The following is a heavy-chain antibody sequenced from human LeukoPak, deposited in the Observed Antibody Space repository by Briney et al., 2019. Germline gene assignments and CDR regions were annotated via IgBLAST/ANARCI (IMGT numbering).Heavy chain of an antibody. V-gene: IGHV4-39*01. D-gene: IGHD1-7*01. Sequence: PSETLSLTCSVSGGSISSTSYYWGWIRQPPGEGLEWIGSINYSGRTYYSPSLKSRVTISVDTSKSQFSLRLNSVTAADTAVYYCARRTSRFRFFDYWGQGTLVTVSS. J-gene: IGHJ4*02. CDR3: ARRTSRFRFFDY. CDR2: INYSGRT. CDR1: GGSISSTSYY.